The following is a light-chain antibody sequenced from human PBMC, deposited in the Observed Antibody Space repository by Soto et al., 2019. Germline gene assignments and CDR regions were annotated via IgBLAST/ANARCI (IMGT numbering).Light chain of an antibody. CDR1: QTISSRH. Sequence: IVLTQSPGTLSLSPGERATLSCRTSQTISSRHLAWYQQRPGQLPRLLIHAASSRATGIPERFSGIGSGTDFTLTISRLEPEDFAMYYCQQYHISRTFGQGTKVDIK. V-gene: IGKV3-20*01. CDR3: QQYHISRT. CDR2: AAS. J-gene: IGKJ1*01.